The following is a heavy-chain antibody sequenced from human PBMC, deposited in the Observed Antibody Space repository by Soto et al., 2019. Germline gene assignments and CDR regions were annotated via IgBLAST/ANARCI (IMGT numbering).Heavy chain of an antibody. Sequence: SETLSLTCTVSGGSISSSSYYWGWIRQPPGKGLEWIGSIYYSGSTYYNPSLKSRVTISVDTSKNQFSLKLSSVTAADTAVYYCARRMGDEDAGWFDPWGQGTLVTVSS. CDR1: GGSISSSSYY. V-gene: IGHV4-39*01. CDR3: ARRMGDEDAGWFDP. CDR2: IYYSGST. J-gene: IGHJ5*02. D-gene: IGHD2-15*01.